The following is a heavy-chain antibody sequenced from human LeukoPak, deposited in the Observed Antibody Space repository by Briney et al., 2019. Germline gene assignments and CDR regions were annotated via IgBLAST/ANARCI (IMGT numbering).Heavy chain of an antibody. D-gene: IGHD3-9*01. J-gene: IGHJ6*02. V-gene: IGHV1-18*01. CDR1: GYTFTSYG. CDR3: AREGTYYDILTGYRLWLNYYYYGMDV. CDR2: ISAYNGNT. Sequence: ASVKVSCKSSGYTFTSYGISWVRRAPGQGLEWMGWISAYNGNTNYAQKLQGRVTMTTDTSTSTAYMELRSLRSDDTAVYYCAREGTYYDILTGYRLWLNYYYYGMDVWGQGTTVTVSS.